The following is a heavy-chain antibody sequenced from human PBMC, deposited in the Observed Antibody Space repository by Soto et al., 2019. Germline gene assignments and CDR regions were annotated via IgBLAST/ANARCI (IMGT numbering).Heavy chain of an antibody. D-gene: IGHD4-17*01. CDR1: GGSISSGGYY. CDR3: ARENGDYKAFDI. CDR2: IYYSGST. V-gene: IGHV4-31*03. Sequence: QVQLQESGPGLVKPSQTLSLTCTVSGGSISSGGYYWSWIRQHPGKGLEWIGYIYYSGSTYYNPSLQTRVTISVDTSKNQFSLKLSSVTAADTAVYYCARENGDYKAFDIWGQGTMVTVSS. J-gene: IGHJ3*02.